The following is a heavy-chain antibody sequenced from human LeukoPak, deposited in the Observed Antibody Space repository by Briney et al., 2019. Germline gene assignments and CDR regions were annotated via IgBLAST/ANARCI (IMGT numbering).Heavy chain of an antibody. J-gene: IGHJ4*02. CDR2: IYPGDSDT. Sequence: RGESLKISCKASGYSFSSYWMGWVRQMPGKGLEWMGIIYPGDSDTRYSPSFQGQVTISVDKSITTAYLQWSTLKASDTANYYCVRSGLDRGLMGYFDFWGQGTLVTVSS. CDR1: GYSFSSYW. CDR3: VRSGLDRGLMGYFDF. V-gene: IGHV5-51*01. D-gene: IGHD3-10*01.